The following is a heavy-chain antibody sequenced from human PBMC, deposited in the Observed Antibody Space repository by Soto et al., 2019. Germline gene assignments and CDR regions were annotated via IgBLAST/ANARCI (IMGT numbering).Heavy chain of an antibody. J-gene: IGHJ6*02. CDR2: IIPILGTA. CDR1: GGTFSSYA. CDR3: ARVVDSSGYYSYYYDGMVV. Sequence: SVKVSCKASGGTFSSYAISWVRQAPGQGLEWMGGIIPILGTANYAQKFQGRVTITADESTSTAYMELSSLRSEDTAVYYCARVVDSSGYYSYYYDGMVVCGQGTTATLSS. V-gene: IGHV1-69*13. D-gene: IGHD3-22*01.